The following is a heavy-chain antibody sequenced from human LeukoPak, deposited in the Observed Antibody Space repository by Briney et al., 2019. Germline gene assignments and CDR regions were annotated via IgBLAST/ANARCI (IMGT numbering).Heavy chain of an antibody. J-gene: IGHJ4*02. CDR2: ISWNSGSI. Sequence: GGSLRLSCAASGFTFDDYAMHWVRQAPGKGLEWVSGISWNSGSIGYADSVKGRFTISRDNAKNSLYLQMNSLRAVDTALYYCAKDKVFRGSVAATGPDYWGQGTLVTVSS. D-gene: IGHD6-13*01. V-gene: IGHV3-9*01. CDR3: AKDKVFRGSVAATGPDY. CDR1: GFTFDDYA.